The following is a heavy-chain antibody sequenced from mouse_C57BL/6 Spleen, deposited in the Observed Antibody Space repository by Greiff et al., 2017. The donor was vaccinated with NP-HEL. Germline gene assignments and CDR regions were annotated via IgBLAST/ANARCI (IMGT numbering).Heavy chain of an antibody. CDR2: ISYDGSN. CDR1: GYSITSGYY. J-gene: IGHJ4*01. CDR3: ARDHDYGAMDY. V-gene: IGHV3-6*01. Sequence: ESGPGLVKPSQSLSLTCSVTGYSITSGYYWNWIRQFPGNKLEWMGYISYDGSNNYNPSLKNRISITRDTSKNQFFLKLNSVTTEDTATYYCARDHDYGAMDYWGQGTSVTVSS.